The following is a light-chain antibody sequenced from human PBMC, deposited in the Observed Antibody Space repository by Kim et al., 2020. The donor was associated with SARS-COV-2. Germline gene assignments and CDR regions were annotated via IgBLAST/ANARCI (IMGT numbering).Light chain of an antibody. CDR2: FDS. V-gene: IGLV3-21*04. J-gene: IGLJ2*01. Sequence: TASITCGGDYIGSKSVHWYQQKPGQAPVLVISFDSDRTSGIPERFSGSNSGNTATLTITRVEAGDEADYYCQVWDSNSDDAGVEFGGGTKLTVL. CDR1: YIGSKS. CDR3: QVWDSNSDDAGVE.